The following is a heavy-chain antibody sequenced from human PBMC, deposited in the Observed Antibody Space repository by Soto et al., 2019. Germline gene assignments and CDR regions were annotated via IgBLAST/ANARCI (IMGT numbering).Heavy chain of an antibody. D-gene: IGHD2-8*01. CDR1: GGSISSSSYY. Sequence: SETLSLTCTVSGGSISSSSYYWGWIRQPPGKGLEWIGEINHSGSTNYNPSLKSRVTISVDTSKNQFSLKLSSVTAADTAVYYCARVTVMVYAAYNWFDPWGQGTLVTVSS. CDR2: INHSGST. V-gene: IGHV4-39*07. J-gene: IGHJ5*02. CDR3: ARVTVMVYAAYNWFDP.